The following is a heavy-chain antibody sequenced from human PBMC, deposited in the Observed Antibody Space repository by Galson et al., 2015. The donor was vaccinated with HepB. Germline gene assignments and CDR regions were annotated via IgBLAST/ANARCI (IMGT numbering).Heavy chain of an antibody. CDR1: GLTFDNYG. CDR2: ISSSGNNK. V-gene: IGHV3-30*18. J-gene: IGHJ4*02. CDR3: AKGRSVTWTGEPEYDF. Sequence: SLRLSCAASGLTFDNYGIHWVRRAPGKGLEWVAFISSSGNNKHYSGSVKGRFTISRDNSKNTLYLQMSSLTTEDTAIYYCAKGRSVTWTGEPEYDFWGQGTLVTVSS. D-gene: IGHD3/OR15-3a*01.